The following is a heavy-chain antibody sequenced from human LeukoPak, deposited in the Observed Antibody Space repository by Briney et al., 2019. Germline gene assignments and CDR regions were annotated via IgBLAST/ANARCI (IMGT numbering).Heavy chain of an antibody. V-gene: IGHV1-69*13. Sequence: GASVKVSCKASGGTFSSYAISWVGQAPGQGLEWMGGIIPIFGTANYAQKFQGRVTITADESTSTAYMELSSLRSEDTAVYYCANRVGYSAGYFDYWGQGTLVTVSS. J-gene: IGHJ4*02. D-gene: IGHD5-12*01. CDR2: IIPIFGTA. CDR3: ANRVGYSAGYFDY. CDR1: GGTFSSYA.